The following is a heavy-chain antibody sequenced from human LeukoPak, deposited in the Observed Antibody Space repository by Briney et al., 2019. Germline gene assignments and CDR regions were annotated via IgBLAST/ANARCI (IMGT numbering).Heavy chain of an antibody. CDR1: GFTFSSYA. CDR3: ARDQCSTSCYSYFDY. J-gene: IGHJ4*02. CDR2: ISYDGSNK. Sequence: GGSLRLSCAASGFTFSSYAMHWIRQAPGKGLEWVAVISYDGSNKYYADSVKGRFTISRDNSKNTLYLQMNSLRAEDTAVYYCARDQCSTSCYSYFDYWGQGTLVTVSS. D-gene: IGHD2-2*02. V-gene: IGHV3-30-3*01.